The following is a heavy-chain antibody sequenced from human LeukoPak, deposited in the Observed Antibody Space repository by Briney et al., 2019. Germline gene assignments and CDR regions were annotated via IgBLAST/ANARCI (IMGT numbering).Heavy chain of an antibody. D-gene: IGHD3-9*01. Sequence: GGSLRLSCAASGFTFNTFNMNWVRQAPGKGLEWVSSISSGGDYIYYADSVKGRFTTSRDNAKNSLSLQLNSLRVEDTAVYYCARGHYDVLAASYKWTPDYWGQGTLVTVSS. CDR3: ARGHYDVLAASYKWTPDY. CDR1: GFTFNTFN. CDR2: ISSGGDYI. V-gene: IGHV3-21*01. J-gene: IGHJ4*02.